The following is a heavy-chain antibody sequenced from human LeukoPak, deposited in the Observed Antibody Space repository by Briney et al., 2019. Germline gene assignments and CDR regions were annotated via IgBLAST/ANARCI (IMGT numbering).Heavy chain of an antibody. CDR1: GFTFSNYA. Sequence: GGSLRLSCAASGFTFSNYAMTWVRQAPGKGLEWVSTISGSGGSTFYADSVKGRFTISRDNAKNTLYLQMNSLTAEDTAVYYCARAPGYSGYFYGMDVWGQGTTVTVSS. D-gene: IGHD5-12*01. CDR3: ARAPGYSGYFYGMDV. J-gene: IGHJ6*02. CDR2: ISGSGGST. V-gene: IGHV3-23*01.